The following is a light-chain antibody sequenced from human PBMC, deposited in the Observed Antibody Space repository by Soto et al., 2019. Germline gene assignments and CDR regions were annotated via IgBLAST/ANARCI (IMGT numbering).Light chain of an antibody. CDR1: SSDVGAYDY. V-gene: IGLV2-14*03. J-gene: IGLJ1*01. CDR2: EVS. CDR3: SSYTSSSTRV. Sequence: QSALTQPASVSGSPGQSIAISCIGTSSDVGAYDYVSWYQQHPDRAPKLMIYEVSNRPSGVSNRFSGSKSVNTATLTISGLQAEDEADYYCSSYTSSSTRVFGTGTKVPVL.